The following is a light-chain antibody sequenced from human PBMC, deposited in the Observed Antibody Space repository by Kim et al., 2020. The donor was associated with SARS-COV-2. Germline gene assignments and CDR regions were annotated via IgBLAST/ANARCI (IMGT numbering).Light chain of an antibody. CDR1: QDITNY. J-gene: IGKJ1*01. Sequence: SVGDRVTIPCRARQDITNYLAWYQQKPGKVPKLLIYSASALQSGVPSRFSGSGSGTDFTLTISSLQPEDVATYYCQKYNSAPPWTFGQGTKVDIK. CDR2: SAS. V-gene: IGKV1-27*01. CDR3: QKYNSAPPWT.